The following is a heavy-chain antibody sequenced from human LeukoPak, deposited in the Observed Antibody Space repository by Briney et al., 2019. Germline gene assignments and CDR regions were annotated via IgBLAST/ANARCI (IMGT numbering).Heavy chain of an antibody. J-gene: IGHJ4*02. CDR2: IKQDGSEI. CDR1: GFTFSNYW. D-gene: IGHD5-12*01. CDR3: ARYLGNSGYDLYDY. Sequence: PGGSLRLSCAASGFTFSNYWMGWVRHAPGKGLEWVSNIKQDGSEIYYVDSVKGRFTISRDTAKDSLYLQMNSLRAEDSAVYYCARYLGNSGYDLYDYWGEGTLVTVSS. V-gene: IGHV3-7*01.